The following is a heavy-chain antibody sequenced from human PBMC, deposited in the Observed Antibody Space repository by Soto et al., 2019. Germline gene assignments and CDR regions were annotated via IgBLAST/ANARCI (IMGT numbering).Heavy chain of an antibody. CDR3: AKRRVVPTARYYYYGMDV. Sequence: SETLSLTCTVSGGSISSVGYYWGWIRQPPGKGLEGIGNIYYSGTTDYNPSLTSRVTISVDTSKNRFSLMLSSVTAADTAVYYCAKRRVVPTARYYYYGMDVWGQGTTVTVSS. V-gene: IGHV4-39*01. CDR2: IYYSGTT. CDR1: GGSISSVGYY. D-gene: IGHD2-2*01. J-gene: IGHJ6*02.